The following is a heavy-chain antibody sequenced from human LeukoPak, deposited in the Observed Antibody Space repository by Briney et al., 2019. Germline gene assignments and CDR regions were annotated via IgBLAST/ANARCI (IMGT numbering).Heavy chain of an antibody. D-gene: IGHD6-13*01. CDR3: AREYDSRARFDS. CDR1: GFTFSNYW. J-gene: IGHJ4*02. Sequence: GGSLRLSCATSGFTFSNYWMTWVRQAPGKGLEWVASTQRDGNKNYYLDSVKGRFIISRDNAMNSLFLQMNNLRVEDTAIYYCAREYDSRARFDSWGQGTLVTVSS. V-gene: IGHV3-7*01. CDR2: TQRDGNKN.